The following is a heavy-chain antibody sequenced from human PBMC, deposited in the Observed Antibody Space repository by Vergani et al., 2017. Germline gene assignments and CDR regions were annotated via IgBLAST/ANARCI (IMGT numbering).Heavy chain of an antibody. J-gene: IGHJ4*02. V-gene: IGHV3-23*01. D-gene: IGHD1-26*01. CDR1: GFTFSSYA. CDR3: AKVFQGATVWDY. CDR2: SSGSGGST. Sequence: EVQLLESGGGLVQPGGSLRLSCAASGFTFSSYAMSWVRQAPGKGLEWVAASSGSGGSTYYADSVKGRFTISRDNSKNTLYLQMNSLRAEDTAVYYCAKVFQGATVWDYWGQGTLVTVSS.